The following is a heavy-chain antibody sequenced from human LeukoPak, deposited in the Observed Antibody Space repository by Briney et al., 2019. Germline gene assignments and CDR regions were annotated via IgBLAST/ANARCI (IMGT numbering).Heavy chain of an antibody. CDR1: GGSISSGSYY. V-gene: IGHV4-61*02. CDR3: ARGSGSSSDNWFDP. J-gene: IGHJ5*02. CDR2: IYTSGST. Sequence: PSQNLSLTCTVSGGSISSGSYYWSWIRQPAGKGLEWIGRIYTSGSTNYNPSLKSRVTISVDTSKNQFSLKLSSVTAADTAVYYCARGSGSSSDNWFDPWGQGTLVTVSS. D-gene: IGHD6-13*01.